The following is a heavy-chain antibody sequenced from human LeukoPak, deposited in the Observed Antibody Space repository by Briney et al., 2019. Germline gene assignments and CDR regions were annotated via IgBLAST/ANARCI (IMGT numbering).Heavy chain of an antibody. Sequence: ASVKVSCKVSGYTLTELSMHWVRQAPGKGLEWMGGFDPEDGETIYAQKFQGRVTMTEDTSTDTAYMELSSLRSEDTAVYYCATDNGAYPSGTPPLDYWGQGTLVTVSS. CDR3: ATDNGAYPSGTPPLDY. CDR1: GYTLTELS. CDR2: FDPEDGET. D-gene: IGHD3-10*01. J-gene: IGHJ4*02. V-gene: IGHV1-24*01.